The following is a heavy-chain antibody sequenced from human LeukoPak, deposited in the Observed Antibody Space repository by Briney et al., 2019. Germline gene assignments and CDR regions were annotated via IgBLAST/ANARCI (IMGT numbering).Heavy chain of an antibody. CDR2: ITHSGST. CDR1: GGSFSGHY. CDR3: ARGLVVSTISTYYYYGMDV. D-gene: IGHD5/OR15-5a*01. Sequence: PSEPLSLTCTVSGGSFSGHYCSWIRQPPGKGLEWIGEITHSGSTNYNTSLKSRVTISVDTSETQFSLKLSSVTAADTAVYYCARGLVVSTISTYYYYGMDVWGQGTTVTVSS. V-gene: IGHV4-34*01. J-gene: IGHJ6*02.